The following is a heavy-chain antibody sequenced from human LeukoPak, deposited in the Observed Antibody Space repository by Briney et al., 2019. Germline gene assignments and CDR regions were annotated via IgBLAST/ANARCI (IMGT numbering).Heavy chain of an antibody. CDR3: AKDHPYDSSGYYYEAAFDI. D-gene: IGHD3-22*01. V-gene: IGHV3-9*01. Sequence: TGGSLRRSCAASGFTFDDYAMDWVRQGPGKGLEWVLGISRNSGSIGYADSVKGRFTISRDNAKNSLYLQMNSLRAEDTALYYCAKDHPYDSSGYYYEAAFDIWGQGTMVTVSS. J-gene: IGHJ3*02. CDR1: GFTFDDYA. CDR2: ISRNSGSI.